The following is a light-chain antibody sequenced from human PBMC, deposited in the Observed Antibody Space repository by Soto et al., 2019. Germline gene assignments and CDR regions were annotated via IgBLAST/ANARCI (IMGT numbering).Light chain of an antibody. Sequence: QSALTQPPSVSGAPGQRVTISCTGSSSNIGAGYDVHWYQQLPGTAPKLLIYGNSNRPSGVPDRFSGSKSGTPASLAITGLQAEDEADYYCQSYDSSLSASGYVFGTGTKLTVL. CDR3: QSYDSSLSASGYV. CDR2: GNS. CDR1: SSNIGAGYD. V-gene: IGLV1-40*01. J-gene: IGLJ1*01.